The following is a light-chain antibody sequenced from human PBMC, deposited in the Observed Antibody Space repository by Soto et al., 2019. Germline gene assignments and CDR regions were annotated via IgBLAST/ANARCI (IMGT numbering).Light chain of an antibody. V-gene: IGKV3-15*01. J-gene: IGKJ1*01. CDR1: QTISKN. CDR3: QQRSNWLWT. CDR2: DAS. Sequence: ERMMTQSPATLSLSPGETATLSCRASQTISKNLAWYQQKPGQAPRLLIYDASTRATDIPDRFSGSGSGTEFTLTISSLKSEDFAVYYCQQRSNWLWTFGQGTKVDIK.